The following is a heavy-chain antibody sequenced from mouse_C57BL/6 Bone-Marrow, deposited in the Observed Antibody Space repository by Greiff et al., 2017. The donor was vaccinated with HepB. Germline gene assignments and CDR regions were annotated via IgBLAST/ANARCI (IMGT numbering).Heavy chain of an antibody. CDR1: GYTFTSYW. CDR2: IHPNSGST. Sequence: VQLQQPGAELVKPGASVKLSCKASGYTFTSYWMHWVKQRPGQGLEWIGMIHPNSGSTNYNEKFKSKATLTVDKSSSTAYMQLSSLPSEDSAVYYCAGYYGSSYYFDYWGQGTTLTVSS. CDR3: AGYYGSSYYFDY. J-gene: IGHJ2*01. D-gene: IGHD1-1*01. V-gene: IGHV1-64*01.